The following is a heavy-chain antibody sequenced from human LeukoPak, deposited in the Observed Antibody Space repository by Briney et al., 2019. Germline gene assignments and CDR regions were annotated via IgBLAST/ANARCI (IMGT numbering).Heavy chain of an antibody. Sequence: GGSLRLSCAASGFTFSGYTMNWVRQAPGKGLEWVSHIGSSGSTKYYADSVKGRFTISRDNAKNSLYLQMDSLRDEDTAVYYCAREVGSSSPNYYYYYGMDVWGQGTTVTVSS. D-gene: IGHD6-13*01. CDR2: IGSSGSTK. CDR3: AREVGSSSPNYYYYYGMDV. V-gene: IGHV3-48*02. CDR1: GFTFSGYT. J-gene: IGHJ6*02.